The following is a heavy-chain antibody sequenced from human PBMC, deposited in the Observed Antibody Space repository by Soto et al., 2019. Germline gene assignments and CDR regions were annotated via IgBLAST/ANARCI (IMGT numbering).Heavy chain of an antibody. J-gene: IGHJ5*02. Sequence: ASVKVSCKASGYTFTSYAMHWVRQAPGQRLEWMGWINAGNGNTKYSQKFQGRVTITRDTSASTAYMELSSLRSEDAAVYYCARARPMYYYDSSGSDPWGQGTLVTVSS. D-gene: IGHD3-22*01. CDR2: INAGNGNT. CDR3: ARARPMYYYDSSGSDP. CDR1: GYTFTSYA. V-gene: IGHV1-3*01.